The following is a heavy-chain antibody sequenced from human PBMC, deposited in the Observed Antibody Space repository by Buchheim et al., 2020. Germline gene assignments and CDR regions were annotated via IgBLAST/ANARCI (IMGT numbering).Heavy chain of an antibody. CDR1: GFSFSPYG. CDR2: ISSSYEL. D-gene: IGHD6-19*01. CDR3: ARDSSGWSRDY. J-gene: IGHJ4*02. Sequence: EVQLVESGGGLVTPGGSLRLSCAASGFSFSPYGMTWVRQAPGKGLDWVSTISSSYELFYGDSVKGRFVISRYNARTTVYLHMNNLRAEDTAVYFCARDSSGWSRDYWGQGTL. V-gene: IGHV3-21*02.